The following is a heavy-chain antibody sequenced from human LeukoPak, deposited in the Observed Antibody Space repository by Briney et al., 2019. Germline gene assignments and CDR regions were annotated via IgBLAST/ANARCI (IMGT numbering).Heavy chain of an antibody. CDR2: ISGSGGST. Sequence: PPWGSLRLSCAASGFTFSSYAMSWVRQAPGKGLEWVSAISGSGGSTYYADSVKGRFTISRDNSKNTLYLQMNSLRAEDTAVYYCAKADDSLSSFDYWGQGTLVTVSS. J-gene: IGHJ4*02. D-gene: IGHD2-15*01. V-gene: IGHV3-23*01. CDR3: AKADDSLSSFDY. CDR1: GFTFSSYA.